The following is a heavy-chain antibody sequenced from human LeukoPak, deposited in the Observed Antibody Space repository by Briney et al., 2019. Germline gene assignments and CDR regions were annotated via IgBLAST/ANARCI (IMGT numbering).Heavy chain of an antibody. CDR3: ARGGSSWYEGFDY. J-gene: IGHJ4*02. CDR2: IYSGGST. V-gene: IGHV3-66*01. D-gene: IGHD6-13*01. CDR1: GFTVSSNY. Sequence: GGSLRLSCAASGFTVSSNYMSWVRQAPGKGLEWVSVIYSGGSTYYADSVKGRFTISRDNSKNTLYLQMNSLRAEDTAVYFCARGGSSWYEGFDYWGQGTLVTVSS.